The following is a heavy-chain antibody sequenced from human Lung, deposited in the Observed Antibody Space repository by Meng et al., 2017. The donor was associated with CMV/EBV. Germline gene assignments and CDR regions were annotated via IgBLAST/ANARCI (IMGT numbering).Heavy chain of an antibody. CDR3: ARDIPDYYDTSGYYDSPDY. CDR1: GYTFTSYG. Sequence: TISCKASGYTFTSYGISWVRQAPGQGLEWMGWISAYNGNTNYAQNLQGRVTMTTDTSTSTAYMELRSLRSDDTAVYYCARDIPDYYDTSGYYDSPDYWXQGTXVTVSS. D-gene: IGHD3-22*01. V-gene: IGHV1-18*01. CDR2: ISAYNGNT. J-gene: IGHJ4*02.